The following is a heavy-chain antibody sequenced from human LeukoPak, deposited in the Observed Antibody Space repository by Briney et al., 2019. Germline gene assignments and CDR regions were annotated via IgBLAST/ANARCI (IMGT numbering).Heavy chain of an antibody. V-gene: IGHV3-48*01. CDR1: GFTFSTFD. CDR2: ISSGSSTI. Sequence: GGSLRLSCAASGFTFSTFDMNWVRQAPGKGLGWVSYISSGSSTIYYADSVKGRFTISRDNAKNSLYLQMNSVRAEDTAVYYCARLRYYAMDVWGQGTTVIVSS. CDR3: ARLRYYAMDV. J-gene: IGHJ6*02.